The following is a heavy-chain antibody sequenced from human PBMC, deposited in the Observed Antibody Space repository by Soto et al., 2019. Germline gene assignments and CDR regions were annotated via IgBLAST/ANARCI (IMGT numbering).Heavy chain of an antibody. CDR3: ARDLPHGYFDT. CDR2: ISRNGGNT. Sequence: GLPQRLPCSASELNFSSHSMHWIRQAPGKGLEYVSTISRNGGNTYYTDSVKGRFTISRDNAKNSLYLQMDSLRVEDTAVYYCARDLPHGYFDTWGQGALLTVSS. J-gene: IGHJ4*03. V-gene: IGHV3-64*04. CDR1: ELNFSSHS.